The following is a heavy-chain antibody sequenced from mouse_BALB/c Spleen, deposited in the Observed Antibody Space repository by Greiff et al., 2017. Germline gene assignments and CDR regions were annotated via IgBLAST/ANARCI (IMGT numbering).Heavy chain of an antibody. CDR3: AKNNRLEGWFAY. V-gene: IGHV5-9-4*01. CDR1: GFTFSSYA. J-gene: IGHJ3*01. CDR2: ISSGGSYT. Sequence: EVMLVESGGGLVKPGGSLKLSCAASGFTFSSYAMSWVRQSPEKRLEWVAEISSGGSYTYYPDTVTGRFTISRDNAKNTLYLEMSSLRSEDTAMYYCAKNNRLEGWFAYWGQGTLVTVSA.